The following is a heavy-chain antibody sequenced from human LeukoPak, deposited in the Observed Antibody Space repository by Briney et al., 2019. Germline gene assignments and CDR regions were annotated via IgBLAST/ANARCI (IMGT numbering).Heavy chain of an antibody. CDR3: ARDLRGYSSPYYFDY. D-gene: IGHD5-18*01. Sequence: PGGSLRLSCTASGFYFREAWLGWVRQAPGKGLEWVSSISSSSSYIYYADSVKGRFTISRDNAKNSLYLQMNSLRAEDTAVYYCARDLRGYSSPYYFDYWGQGTLVTVSS. CDR1: GFYFREAW. J-gene: IGHJ4*02. CDR2: ISSSSSYI. V-gene: IGHV3-21*01.